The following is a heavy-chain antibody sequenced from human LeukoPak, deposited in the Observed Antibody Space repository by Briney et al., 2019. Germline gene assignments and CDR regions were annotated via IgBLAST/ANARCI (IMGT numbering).Heavy chain of an antibody. J-gene: IGHJ4*02. CDR3: ARDTAGADY. D-gene: IGHD1-26*01. Sequence: GGSLRLSCAASGFTFNEYTMHWVRQAPGKGLERVSLITHDGGAAFYADSVRGRFTISRDNAKNSLHLQMNSLRAEDTAVYYCARDTAGADYWGQGTLVTVSS. CDR1: GFTFNEYT. CDR2: ITHDGGAA. V-gene: IGHV3-43*01.